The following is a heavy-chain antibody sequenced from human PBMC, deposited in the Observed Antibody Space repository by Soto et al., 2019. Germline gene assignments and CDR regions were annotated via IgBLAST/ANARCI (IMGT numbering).Heavy chain of an antibody. CDR2: INPNSGDT. CDR3: ARVPTGVTQGGY. D-gene: IGHD2-21*02. J-gene: IGHJ4*02. Sequence: QVQLVQSGAEVKKPGASVKVSCKASGYTFTGYYMHWVRQAPGQGLEWMGWINPNSGDTNYAQKFQGRVTMTRDTSISTAYMELSRLRSDDTAVYYCARVPTGVTQGGYWGQGTLVTVSP. V-gene: IGHV1-2*02. CDR1: GYTFTGYY.